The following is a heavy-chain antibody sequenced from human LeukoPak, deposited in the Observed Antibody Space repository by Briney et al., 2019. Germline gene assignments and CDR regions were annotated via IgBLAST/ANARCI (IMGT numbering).Heavy chain of an antibody. D-gene: IGHD3-3*01. V-gene: IGHV4-38-2*02. J-gene: IGHJ4*02. CDR3: ARDGDFWSGSFDY. CDR1: GYSISSGYY. CDR2: IYHSGST. Sequence: SETLSLTCTVSGYSISSGYYWGWIRQPPGKGLEWIGSIYHSGSTYYNPSLKSRGTISVDTSKNQFSLKLSSVTAADTAVYYCARDGDFWSGSFDYWGQGTLVTVSS.